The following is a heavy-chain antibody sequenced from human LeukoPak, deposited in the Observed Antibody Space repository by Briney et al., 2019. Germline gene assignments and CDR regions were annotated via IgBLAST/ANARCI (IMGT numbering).Heavy chain of an antibody. CDR3: ARSSKTYYDFWSGYFDY. D-gene: IGHD3-3*01. V-gene: IGHV3-30*01. CDR1: GFTFSSYA. Sequence: GRSLRLSCAASGFTFSSYAMHWVRQAPGKGLEWVAVISFDGSNKYYADSVKGRFTISRDNSKNTLYLQMNSLRAEDTAVYYCARSSKTYYDFWSGYFDYWGQGTLVTVSS. CDR2: ISFDGSNK. J-gene: IGHJ4*02.